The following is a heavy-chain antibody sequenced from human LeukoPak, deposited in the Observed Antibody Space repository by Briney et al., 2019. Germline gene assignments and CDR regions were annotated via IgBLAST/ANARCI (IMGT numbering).Heavy chain of an antibody. D-gene: IGHD4/OR15-4a*01. CDR3: ARDPGAFPYFFDC. CDR2: ISGDGVSP. J-gene: IGHJ4*02. CDR1: GFTFNNYA. Sequence: GGSLRLSCAASGFTFNNYALTWVRQTPGKGLECVSAISGDGVSPYYADSVRGRFTISRDNSKNTLYLQMNSLRVEDTAVYFCARDPGAFPYFFDCWGQGTLVTVSS. V-gene: IGHV3-23*01.